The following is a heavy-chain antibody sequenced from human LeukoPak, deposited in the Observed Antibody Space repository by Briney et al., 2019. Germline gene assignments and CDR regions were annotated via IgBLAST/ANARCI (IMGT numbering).Heavy chain of an antibody. CDR1: GGSMSGHY. V-gene: IGHV4-4*07. CDR3: ARSWSGSVTAADI. D-gene: IGHD3-3*01. CDR2: MYISGNT. Sequence: SETLSLTRTVSGGSMSGHYWTWIRQPAGKGLEWIGRMYISGNTGYNPSLKSRVSMSIDTSKNQFSLKLSSVTAADTAIYYCARSWSGSVTAADIWGQGTMVIVSS. J-gene: IGHJ3*02.